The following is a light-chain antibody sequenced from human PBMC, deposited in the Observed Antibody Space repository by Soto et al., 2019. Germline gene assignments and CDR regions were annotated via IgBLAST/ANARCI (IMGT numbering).Light chain of an antibody. CDR1: SSDVGSYNR. J-gene: IGLJ1*01. V-gene: IGLV2-18*02. Sequence: QSVLTQPPSVSGSPEQSVTISCTGTSSDVGSYNRVSWYQQPPGTAPKLMIYEVSNRSSGVPDRFSGSKSGNTASLTISGLQAEDEADYYCSSYTSSSTLYVFGTGTKVTVL. CDR3: SSYTSSSTLYV. CDR2: EVS.